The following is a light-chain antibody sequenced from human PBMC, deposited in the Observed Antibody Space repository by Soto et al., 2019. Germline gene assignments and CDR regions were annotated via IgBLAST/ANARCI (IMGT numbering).Light chain of an antibody. V-gene: IGKV1-9*01. CDR1: QGISSY. CDR2: AAS. J-gene: IGKJ2*01. CDR3: QQLNSYPLMYT. Sequence: DIQLTQSPSFLSASVGDRVTITCRASQGISSYLAWYQQKPGKAPKLLIYAASTLQSGVPSRFSGSGSGTEFTLTISSLQPEDFATYYCQQLNSYPLMYTFGQGPKLEI.